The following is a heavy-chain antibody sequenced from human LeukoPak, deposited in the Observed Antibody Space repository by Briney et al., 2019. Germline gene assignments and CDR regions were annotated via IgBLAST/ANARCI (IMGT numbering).Heavy chain of an antibody. V-gene: IGHV3-9*03. D-gene: IGHD2-15*01. CDR2: ISWNSGSI. J-gene: IGHJ4*02. Sequence: GGSLRLSCAASGFIFDDYAMHWVRQAPGKGLEWVSGISWNSGSIAYADSVKGRFTISRDNAKNSLYLQMHSLRAEDMALYYCAKDVSLGYCGGGSCSAHFAYWGQGTLVTVSS. CDR1: GFIFDDYA. CDR3: AKDVSLGYCGGGSCSAHFAY.